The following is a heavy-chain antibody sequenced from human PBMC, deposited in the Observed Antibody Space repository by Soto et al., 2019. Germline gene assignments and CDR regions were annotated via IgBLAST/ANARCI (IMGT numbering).Heavy chain of an antibody. CDR3: ANVPIWCSSTSCYTEGFDY. V-gene: IGHV3-23*01. J-gene: IGHJ4*02. D-gene: IGHD2-2*02. CDR2: ISAGGST. CDR1: GFTFSDYA. Sequence: GSLRLSCTASGFTFSDYAMSWVRQPPGKGLEWVSVISAGGSTYYADSVKGRFTVSRANSKNTLYLQMNSLRAEDTAVYYCANVPIWCSSTSCYTEGFDYWGQGTLVTVSS.